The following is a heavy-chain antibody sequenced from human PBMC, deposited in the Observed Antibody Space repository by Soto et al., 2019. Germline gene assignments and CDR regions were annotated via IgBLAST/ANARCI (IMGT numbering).Heavy chain of an antibody. D-gene: IGHD6-19*01. J-gene: IGHJ1*01. V-gene: IGHV3-23*01. CDR3: ARDQWRKGYFQH. CDR2: ISGSGGST. CDR1: GFTFSSYA. Sequence: PGGSLRLSCAASGFTFSSYAMSWVRQAPGKGLEWVSAISGSGGSTYYADSVKGRFTISRDNAKNSLYLQMNSLRAEDTAVYYCARDQWRKGYFQHWGQGTLVTVSS.